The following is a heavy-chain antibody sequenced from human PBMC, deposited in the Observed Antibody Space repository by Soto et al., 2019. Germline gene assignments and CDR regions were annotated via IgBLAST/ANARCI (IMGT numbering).Heavy chain of an antibody. V-gene: IGHV4-59*01. J-gene: IGHJ5*02. CDR2: IYYSGST. CDR3: ARGRRWFDP. Sequence: SETLSLTCTVSGGSISSYYWSWIRQPPGKGLEWIGYIYYSGSTNYNPSLKSRVTISVDTSKNQFSLKLSSVTAADTAVYYCARGRRWFDPWGQGTQVTVSS. CDR1: GGSISSYY.